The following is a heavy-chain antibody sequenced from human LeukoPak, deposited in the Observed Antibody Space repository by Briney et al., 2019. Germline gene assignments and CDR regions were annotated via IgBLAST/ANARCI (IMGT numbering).Heavy chain of an antibody. J-gene: IGHJ6*02. D-gene: IGHD3-10*01. CDR1: GFTFSSYA. CDR3: ARDLERRDYYGSGSYISYGMDV. Sequence: GGSLRLSCAASGFTFSSYAMHWVRQAPGKGLDWVAVISYDGSNKYYADSVKGRFTISRDNSKNTLYLQMNSLRAEDTAVYYCARDLERRDYYGSGSYISYGMDVWGQGTTVTVSS. V-gene: IGHV3-30*04. CDR2: ISYDGSNK.